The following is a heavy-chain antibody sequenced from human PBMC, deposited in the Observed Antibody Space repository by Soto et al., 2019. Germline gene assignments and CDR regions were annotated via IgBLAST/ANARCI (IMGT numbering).Heavy chain of an antibody. Sequence: WGSLRLSCTASGYAFIAYAMSWFRQGPGKWLEWVSALTSSGGITYYSDSVKGRFTISRDNSNNTLYLQMNSLRAEDTAVYYCARGIVAARSGNWFDPWGQGTLVTVSS. D-gene: IGHD6-6*01. CDR3: ARGIVAARSGNWFDP. V-gene: IGHV3-23*01. CDR1: GYAFIAYA. CDR2: LTSSGGIT. J-gene: IGHJ5*02.